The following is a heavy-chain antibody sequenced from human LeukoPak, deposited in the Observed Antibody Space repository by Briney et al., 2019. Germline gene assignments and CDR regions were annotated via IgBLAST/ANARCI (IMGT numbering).Heavy chain of an antibody. Sequence: GGSLRLSCAASGFTFSSYAMSWVRQAPGKGLEWVSAISGSGGSTYYADSVKGRFTISSDNSKSTLYLQMNSLRAEDTAVYYCAKDLPDRYSGSYYGYWGQGTLVTVSS. CDR3: AKDLPDRYSGSYYGY. CDR1: GFTFSSYA. V-gene: IGHV3-23*01. J-gene: IGHJ4*02. D-gene: IGHD1-26*01. CDR2: ISGSGGST.